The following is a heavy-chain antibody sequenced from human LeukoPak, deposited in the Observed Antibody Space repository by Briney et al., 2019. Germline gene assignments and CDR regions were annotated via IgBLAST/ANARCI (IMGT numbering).Heavy chain of an antibody. V-gene: IGHV1-8*01. CDR3: ARVYSRVVAATGY. CDR1: GYTFTSYD. CDR2: MNPNSGNT. J-gene: IGHJ4*02. Sequence: GASVKVSCKASGYTFTSYDINWVRQATGQGLEWMGWMNPNSGNTGYAQKFQGRVTMTRNTSISTAYMELSSLRSEDTAVYYCARVYSRVVAATGYWGQGTLVTVSS. D-gene: IGHD2-15*01.